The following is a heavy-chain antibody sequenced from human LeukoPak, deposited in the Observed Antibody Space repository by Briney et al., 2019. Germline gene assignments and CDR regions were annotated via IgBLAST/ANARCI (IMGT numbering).Heavy chain of an antibody. CDR1: GGSISSSSYY. J-gene: IGHJ4*02. CDR2: ISSSSSYI. Sequence: ETLSLTCSVSGGSISSSSYYWGWIRQPPGMGLEWVSSISSSSSYIYYADSVKGRFTISRDNAKNSLYLQMNSLRAEDTAVYYCARVRRYQPYIHQPLDYWGQGTLVTVSS. CDR3: ARVRRYQPYIHQPLDY. D-gene: IGHD2-2*01. V-gene: IGHV3-21*01.